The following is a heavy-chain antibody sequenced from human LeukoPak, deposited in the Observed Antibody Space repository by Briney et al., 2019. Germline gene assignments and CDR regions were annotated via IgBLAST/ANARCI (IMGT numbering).Heavy chain of an antibody. V-gene: IGHV3-23*01. J-gene: IGHJ3*02. CDR1: GCTSNNYV. CDR2: ISGSGGST. CDR3: AKDATVTTTGNAFDI. Sequence: GGSLRLSCAAAGCTSNNYVMSWVRQAPGKGLDWVSVISGSGGSTYYADSVKGRFTISRDKSKNTLYLQMNSLRAEDTAIYYCAKDATVTTTGNAFDIWGQGTMVTVSS. D-gene: IGHD4-17*01.